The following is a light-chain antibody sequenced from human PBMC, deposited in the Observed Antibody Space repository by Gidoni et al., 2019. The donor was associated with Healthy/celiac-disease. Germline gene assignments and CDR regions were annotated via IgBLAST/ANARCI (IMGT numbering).Light chain of an antibody. CDR2: YDD. CDR3: AAWDDSLNGYV. CDR1: SSNIGNNA. V-gene: IGLV1-36*01. Sequence: SVSEAPRQRVTISCSGSSSNIGNNAVNWYQQLPGKAPKLLIYYDDLLPSGVSDRFSGSKSGTSASLAISGLQSEDEADYYCAAWDDSLNGYVFGTGTKVTVL. J-gene: IGLJ1*01.